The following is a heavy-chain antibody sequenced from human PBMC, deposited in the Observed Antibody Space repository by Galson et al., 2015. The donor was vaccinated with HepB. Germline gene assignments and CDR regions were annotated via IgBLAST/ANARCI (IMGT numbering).Heavy chain of an antibody. V-gene: IGHV3-30-3*01. D-gene: IGHD2-21*02. CDR2: ILYNGSRK. CDR1: GFTFSSHA. Sequence: SLRLSCAASGFTFSSHAMHWVRQAPGKGLEWVAVILYNGSRKFYADSVKGRFTISRDNSKNTLYLQMNSLRVEDTAVYYCAREDGGDLKAPDYWGQGTLVSVSS. CDR3: AREDGGDLKAPDY. J-gene: IGHJ4*02.